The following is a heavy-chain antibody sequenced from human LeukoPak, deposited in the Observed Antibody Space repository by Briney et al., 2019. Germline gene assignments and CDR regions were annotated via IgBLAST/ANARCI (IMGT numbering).Heavy chain of an antibody. CDR2: IYGDNT. CDR3: VGDPGYTTSTPGNWFDP. D-gene: IGHD6-13*01. CDR1: GFSVSANY. V-gene: IGHV3-53*01. J-gene: IGHJ5*02. Sequence: QPGRSLRLSCAASGFSVSANYMSWVRQAPGKGLEWVSLIYGDNTHYADSVKGRFTISRDNSKNTLFLHMNSLRAEDTAIYYCVGDPGYTTSTPGNWFDPWGQGTLVIVSS.